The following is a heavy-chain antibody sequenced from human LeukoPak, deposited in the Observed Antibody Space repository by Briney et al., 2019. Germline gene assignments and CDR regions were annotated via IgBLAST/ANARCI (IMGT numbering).Heavy chain of an antibody. CDR3: ARDAGSGSQLADAFDI. CDR2: INPNSGGT. J-gene: IGHJ3*02. D-gene: IGHD3-10*01. V-gene: IGHV1-2*02. Sequence: ASVKVSCTASGYTFTGYYMHWVRQAPGQGLEWMGWINPNSGGTNYAQKFQGRVTMTRDTSISTAYMELSRLRSDDTAVYYCARDAGSGSQLADAFDIWGQGTMVTVSS. CDR1: GYTFTGYY.